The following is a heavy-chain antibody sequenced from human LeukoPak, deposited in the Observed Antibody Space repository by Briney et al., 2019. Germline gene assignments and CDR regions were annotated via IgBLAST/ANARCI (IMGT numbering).Heavy chain of an antibody. V-gene: IGHV4-61*01. CDR2: IDYSGST. CDR3: ARRWYHAYCDY. CDR1: GGSVSSGSYY. D-gene: IGHD2-15*01. J-gene: IGHJ4*02. Sequence: SETLSLTCTVSGGSVSSGSYYWSWVRQPPGKGLEWIGCIDYSGSTYYNPSLKSRVTVSADTSKNQFSLKLTSVTAADTAVYYCARRWYHAYCDYWGQGSLVTVSS.